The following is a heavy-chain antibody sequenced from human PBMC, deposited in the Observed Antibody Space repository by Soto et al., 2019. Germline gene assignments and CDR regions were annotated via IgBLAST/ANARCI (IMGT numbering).Heavy chain of an antibody. J-gene: IGHJ4*02. CDR1: GFTFSSYA. CDR2: ISGSGGST. V-gene: IGHV3-23*01. Sequence: GGSLRLSCAASGFTFSSYAMSWVRQAPGRGLEWVSAISGSGGSTYYADSVKGRFTISRDNSKNTLYLQMNSLRAEDTAVYYCAKDPPTWYDFWSGYYYFDYWGQGTLVTVSS. CDR3: AKDPPTWYDFWSGYYYFDY. D-gene: IGHD3-3*01.